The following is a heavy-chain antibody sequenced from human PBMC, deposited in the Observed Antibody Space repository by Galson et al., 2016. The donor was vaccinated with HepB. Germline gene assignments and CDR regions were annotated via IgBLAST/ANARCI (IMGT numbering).Heavy chain of an antibody. Sequence: SLRLSCAASGFSLRSIALSLVRQAPGKGLEWVSTMSATKTHYAASVKGRFTISRDNSKNILYLQMNSLRVEDTALYYCAKSDGDYEYFQHWGQGTLVTVSS. CDR2: MSATKT. V-gene: IGHV3-23*01. J-gene: IGHJ1*01. D-gene: IGHD4-17*01. CDR1: GFSLRSIA. CDR3: AKSDGDYEYFQH.